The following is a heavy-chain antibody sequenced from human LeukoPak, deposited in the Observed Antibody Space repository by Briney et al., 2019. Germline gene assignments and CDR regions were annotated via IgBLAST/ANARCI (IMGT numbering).Heavy chain of an antibody. CDR3: ARDYSAASNFWSGYRRPYFDY. D-gene: IGHD3-3*01. V-gene: IGHV1-18*01. CDR1: GYTFTSYG. CDR2: ISAYNGNT. J-gene: IGHJ4*02. Sequence: ASVKVSRKASGYTFTSYGISWVRQAPGQGLEWLGWISAYNGNTNYAQKLQGRVTMTTDTSTSTAYMELRSLRSDDTAVYYCARDYSAASNFWSGYRRPYFDYWGQGTLVTVSS.